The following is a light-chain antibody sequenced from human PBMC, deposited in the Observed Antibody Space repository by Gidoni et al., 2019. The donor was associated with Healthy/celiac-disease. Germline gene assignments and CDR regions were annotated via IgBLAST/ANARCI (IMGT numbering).Light chain of an antibody. Sequence: EIVLTQSPATLSLSPGERATLPCRASQSVSSYLAWYQQKPGQAPRLRIYDASNRATGIPARFSGSGSGTDFTLTISSLEPEDFAVYYCQQRSNWVTFGGGTKVEIK. J-gene: IGKJ4*01. CDR2: DAS. CDR1: QSVSSY. CDR3: QQRSNWVT. V-gene: IGKV3-11*01.